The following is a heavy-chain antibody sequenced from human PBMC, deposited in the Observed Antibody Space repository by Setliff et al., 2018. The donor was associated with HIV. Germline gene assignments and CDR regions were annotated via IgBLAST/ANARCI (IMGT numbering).Heavy chain of an antibody. Sequence: PSETLSLTCAVYGESFSGYYWSWIRQPAGKGLEWLGEINHSGRAKYNPSLKSRASISADTSKNQFSLRLTSVTAADTAVYYCARRSGGYDMFFDTWGQGVLVTVS. D-gene: IGHD2-15*01. CDR1: GESFSGYY. J-gene: IGHJ5*02. V-gene: IGHV4-34*01. CDR2: INHSGRA. CDR3: ARRSGGYDMFFDT.